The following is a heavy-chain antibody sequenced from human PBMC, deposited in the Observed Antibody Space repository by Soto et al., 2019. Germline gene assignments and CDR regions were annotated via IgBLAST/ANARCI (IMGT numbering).Heavy chain of an antibody. CDR3: ARGSNPGSGGSCYSDWFDP. V-gene: IGHV1-8*01. D-gene: IGHD2-15*01. Sequence: QVQLVQSGAEVKKPGASVRVSCKASGYTFTSSDVYWVRQATGQGRELMGWMNPNTGNTGYAQKFQGRVTMTRNTSISTAYMELSSLRSEDTAVYYCARGSNPGSGGSCYSDWFDPWGQGTPVTVSS. J-gene: IGHJ5*02. CDR1: GYTFTSSD. CDR2: MNPNTGNT.